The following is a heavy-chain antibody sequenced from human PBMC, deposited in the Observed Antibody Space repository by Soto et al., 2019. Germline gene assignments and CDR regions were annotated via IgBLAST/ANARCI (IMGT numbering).Heavy chain of an antibody. J-gene: IGHJ4*02. CDR2: IYYSGST. V-gene: IGHV4-59*01. D-gene: IGHD5-12*01. CDR3: AKFSGYDSCGDYDDGSDY. Sequence: QVQLQESGPGLVKPSETLSLTCTVSGGSISSYYWSWIRQPPGKGLAWIGYIYYSGSTNYNPSLQSRVTISGDPCKNRFSLKLSPVTAADTAVYYCAKFSGYDSCGDYDDGSDYWGQGTLVTVSS. CDR1: GGSISSYY.